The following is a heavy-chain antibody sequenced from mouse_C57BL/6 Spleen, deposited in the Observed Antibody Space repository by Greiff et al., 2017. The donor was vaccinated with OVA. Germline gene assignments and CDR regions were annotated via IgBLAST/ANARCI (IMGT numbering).Heavy chain of an antibody. CDR3: ARKAIESYGNYLRGFDY. Sequence: VQLQQPGAELVKPGASVKMSCKASGYTFTSYWITWVKQRPGQGLEWIGDIYPGSGSTNYNEKFKSKATLTVDTSSSTAYMQLSSLTSEDSAVYYGARKAIESYGNYLRGFDYWGQGTTLTVSS. CDR1: GYTFTSYW. J-gene: IGHJ2*01. D-gene: IGHD2-1*01. CDR2: IYPGSGST. V-gene: IGHV1-55*01.